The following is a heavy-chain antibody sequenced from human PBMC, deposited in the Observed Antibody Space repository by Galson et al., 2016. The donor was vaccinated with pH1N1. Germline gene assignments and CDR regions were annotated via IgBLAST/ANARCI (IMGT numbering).Heavy chain of an antibody. Sequence: SVKVSCKASGYTFTHYAVNWVRQAPGQGLEWMGRINTDTGNPTYAKDFTGRFVFSLDTSVNTTYLQINSLKVEDTAVYYCGREGLSGVATDFWGQGTLVTVSS. J-gene: IGHJ4*02. CDR1: GYTFTHYA. CDR3: GREGLSGVATDF. CDR2: INTDTGNP. V-gene: IGHV7-4-1*02. D-gene: IGHD3-3*01.